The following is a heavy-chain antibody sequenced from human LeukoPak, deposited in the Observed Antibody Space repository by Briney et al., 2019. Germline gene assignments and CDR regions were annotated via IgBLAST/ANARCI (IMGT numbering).Heavy chain of an antibody. J-gene: IGHJ4*02. D-gene: IGHD2-21*01. CDR1: GGPISSGSFS. CDR2: IYYSGST. Sequence: SETLSLTCTVSGGPISSGSFSWGWIRQPPGKGLEWLASIYYSGSTFYNPSLKSRVTVSVDTSKNHFSLKLTSVTAADTAVYYCVGDEGRDLEADYWGQGTLVTVSS. CDR3: VGDEGRDLEADY. V-gene: IGHV4-39*07.